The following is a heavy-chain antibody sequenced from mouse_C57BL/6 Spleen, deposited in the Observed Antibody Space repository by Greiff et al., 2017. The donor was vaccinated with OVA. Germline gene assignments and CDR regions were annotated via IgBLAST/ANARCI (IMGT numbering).Heavy chain of an antibody. CDR2: INPYNGDT. J-gene: IGHJ3*01. CDR1: GYSFTGYF. V-gene: IGHV1-20*01. D-gene: IGHD2-4*01. Sequence: VQLKQSGPELVKPGDSVKISCKASGYSFTGYFMNWVMQSHGQSLEWIGRINPYNGDTFYNQKFKGKATLTVDKSSSTAHMELRSLTSEDSAVYYCARWGDYDSFAYWGQGTLVTVSA. CDR3: ARWGDYDSFAY.